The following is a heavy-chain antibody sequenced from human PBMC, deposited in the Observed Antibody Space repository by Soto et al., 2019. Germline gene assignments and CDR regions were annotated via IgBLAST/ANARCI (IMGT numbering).Heavy chain of an antibody. CDR3: AQAIGFTGGDGFDI. CDR1: GGSISTGGHY. V-gene: IGHV4-31*02. J-gene: IGHJ3*02. D-gene: IGHD2-8*02. CDR2: MYYSGHT. Sequence: QVQLQEWGPGLVKPSETLSLKCSVSGGSISTGGHYWSWLRQHPGKGLEWIGDMYYSGHTYYNPSVNSRGNISIEASKNQFSLKLTSVTAADTAVYYCAQAIGFTGGDGFDIWGQGRLVAVSS.